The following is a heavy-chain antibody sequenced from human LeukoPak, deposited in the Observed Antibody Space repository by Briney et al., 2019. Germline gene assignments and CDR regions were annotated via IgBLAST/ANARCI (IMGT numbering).Heavy chain of an antibody. V-gene: IGHV3-21*01. CDR2: ISSSSSYI. CDR3: ARLGASTPLLWFGVSDY. J-gene: IGHJ4*02. D-gene: IGHD3-10*01. CDR1: GFTFSSYS. Sequence: GSLRLSCAASGFTFSSYSMNWVRQAPGKGLEWVSSISSSSSYIYYADSVKGRFTISRDNAKNSLYLQMNSLRAEDTAVYYCARLGASTPLLWFGVSDYWGQGTLVTVSS.